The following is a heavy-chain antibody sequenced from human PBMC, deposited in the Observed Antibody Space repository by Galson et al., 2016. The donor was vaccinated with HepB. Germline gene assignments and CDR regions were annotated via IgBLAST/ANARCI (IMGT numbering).Heavy chain of an antibody. CDR1: GGSVITGDYS. Sequence: TLSLTCAVSGGSVITGDYSWTWIRQPPGKGLEWIGYIYHSGGTHYNPSLKSRVSMSVDGSKNQFSLRLTSVTAADTAVYYCARVHRPGIVGYCSKTSCHSWFDPWGQGILVTVSS. CDR2: IYHSGGT. D-gene: IGHD2-2*01. J-gene: IGHJ5*02. CDR3: ARVHRPGIVGYCSKTSCHSWFDP. V-gene: IGHV4-30-2*01.